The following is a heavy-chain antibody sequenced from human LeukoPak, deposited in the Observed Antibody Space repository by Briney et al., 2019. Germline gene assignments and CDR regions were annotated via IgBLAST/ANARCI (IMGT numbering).Heavy chain of an antibody. CDR1: GFTFGSSW. CDR2: ISYDGSNK. CDR3: ARPLRCSSTSCSTGMDV. J-gene: IGHJ6*02. D-gene: IGHD2-2*01. V-gene: IGHV3-30*03. Sequence: PGGSLRLSCAASGFTFGSSWMTWVRQAPGKGLEWVAVISYDGSNKYYADSVKGRFTISRDNSKNTLYLQMNSLRAEDTAVYYCARPLRCSSTSCSTGMDVWGQGTTVTVSS.